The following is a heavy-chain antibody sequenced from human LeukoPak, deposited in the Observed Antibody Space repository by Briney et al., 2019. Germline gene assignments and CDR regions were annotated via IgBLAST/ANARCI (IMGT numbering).Heavy chain of an antibody. D-gene: IGHD3-10*01. V-gene: IGHV3-30*02. CDR2: MRIDESNK. Sequence: PGGSLRLSCVASGFTFSSSGMHWVRQLPGKGLEWLAFMRIDESNKFCADSVKGRFTISRDSSENTLYLQMNSLRPEDTALYYCAKDLHSSGSFDYWGQGTLVTVSS. J-gene: IGHJ4*02. CDR3: AKDLHSSGSFDY. CDR1: GFTFSSSG.